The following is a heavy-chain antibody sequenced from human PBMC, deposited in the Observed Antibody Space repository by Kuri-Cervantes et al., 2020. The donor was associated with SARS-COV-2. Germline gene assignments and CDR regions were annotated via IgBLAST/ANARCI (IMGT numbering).Heavy chain of an antibody. CDR3: ARDRRYDFWSGNQDY. Sequence: SVKVSCKASGGTFSSYAISWVRQAPGQGLEWMGRIIPILGTANYAQKFQGRVTITADKSTSTAYMELSRLRSDDTAVYYCARDRRYDFWSGNQDYWGQGTLVTVSS. D-gene: IGHD3-3*01. J-gene: IGHJ4*02. CDR1: GGTFSSYA. V-gene: IGHV1-69*04. CDR2: IIPILGTA.